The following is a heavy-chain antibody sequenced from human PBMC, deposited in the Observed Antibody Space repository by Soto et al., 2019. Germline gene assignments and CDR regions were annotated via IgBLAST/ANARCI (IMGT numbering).Heavy chain of an antibody. CDR3: ARDDILVIPGGSYNYGMDV. CDR1: VFTFSSYS. D-gene: IGHD2-2*01. V-gene: IGHV3-30*03. J-gene: IGHJ6*02. CDR2: VAYDGRSK. Sequence: PGRSLRLSCAASVFTFSSYSMNWVRQSPGKGLEWVAVVAYDGRSKYYADSVKGRFTISRDNSRTTVYLQMNSLRDEDTAMYYCARDDILVIPGGSYNYGMDVWGHGTTVTVSS.